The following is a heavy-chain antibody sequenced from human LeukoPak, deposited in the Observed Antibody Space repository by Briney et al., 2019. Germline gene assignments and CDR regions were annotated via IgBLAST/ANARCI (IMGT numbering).Heavy chain of an antibody. CDR3: VRGSVTYSGGYFQH. CDR2: ITYDGSNK. Sequence: GGSLRLSCAAAGFTFSSFVMHWVRQAPGKGLEWVALITYDGSNKYYADSVRGRFTITRDNSKNTLDLQMNALRAEDTAVYYCVRGSVTYSGGYFQHWGQGTLVTVSS. V-gene: IGHV3-30-3*01. J-gene: IGHJ1*01. D-gene: IGHD1-26*01. CDR1: GFTFSSFV.